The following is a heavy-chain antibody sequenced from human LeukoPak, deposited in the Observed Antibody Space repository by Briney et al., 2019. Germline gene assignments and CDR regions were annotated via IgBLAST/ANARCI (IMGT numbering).Heavy chain of an antibody. CDR1: GYTFTSYY. J-gene: IGHJ6*02. V-gene: IGHV1-46*01. Sequence: VASVKVSCKASGYTFTSYYMHWVRQAPGQGLEWMGKINPSGGSTSYAQKFQGRVTMTRDTSTSTVYMELSSLRSEDTAVYYCARDVTTMAGYYYYGMDVWSQGTTVTVSS. CDR2: INPSGGST. CDR3: ARDVTTMAGYYYYGMDV. D-gene: IGHD4-23*01.